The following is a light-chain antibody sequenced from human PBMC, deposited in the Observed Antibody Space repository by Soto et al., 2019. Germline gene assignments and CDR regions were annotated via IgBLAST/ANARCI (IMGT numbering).Light chain of an antibody. CDR3: QQRNFWPIT. V-gene: IGKV3-11*01. J-gene: IGKJ5*01. CDR2: DAS. Sequence: EIVLTQSPATLSLSPGERATLSCRASQSVVNYLAWYEQKPGQAPRLLIYDASNRAAGIPARFSGSGSGTDFTLTISSLYPEYFAFYYWQQRNFWPITFGQGTRLETK. CDR1: QSVVNY.